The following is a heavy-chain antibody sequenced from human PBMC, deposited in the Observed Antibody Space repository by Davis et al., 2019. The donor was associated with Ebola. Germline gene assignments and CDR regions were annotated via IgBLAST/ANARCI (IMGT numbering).Heavy chain of an antibody. D-gene: IGHD4-17*01. CDR1: GYTFSAYY. CDR2: INPNTGGT. V-gene: IGHV1-2*06. J-gene: IGHJ4*02. Sequence: ASVKVSCKASGYTFSAYYLHWVRQAPGQGLEWVGRINPNTGGTLYARNFEGRVTMTRDTSINTAYMELRRLRSDDTAVYFCARELSSYGDYAWAFWGQGTLVTVSS. CDR3: ARELSSYGDYAWAF.